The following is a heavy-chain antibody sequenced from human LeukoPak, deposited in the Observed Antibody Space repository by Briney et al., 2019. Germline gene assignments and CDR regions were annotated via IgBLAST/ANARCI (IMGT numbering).Heavy chain of an antibody. CDR2: IYSSGST. J-gene: IGHJ5*02. V-gene: IGHV4-59*01. CDR1: GGSISSYY. CDR3: AREAVAGTGWFDP. D-gene: IGHD6-19*01. Sequence: PSETLSLTCSVSGGSISSYYWSWIRQPPGKGLEWIGYIYSSGSTNYNPSLKSRVTISVDTSKNQVSLKLSSVTAADTAVYYCAREAVAGTGWFDPWGQGTLVTVSS.